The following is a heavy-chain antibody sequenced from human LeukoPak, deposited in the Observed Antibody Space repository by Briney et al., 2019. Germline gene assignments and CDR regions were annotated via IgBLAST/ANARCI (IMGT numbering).Heavy chain of an antibody. D-gene: IGHD3-3*01. J-gene: IGHJ5*02. CDR3: ARDFGDYDFWSGFLSFDP. CDR2: IYSGGST. Sequence: GGSLRLSCAASGFTVSSNYMSWVRQAPGKGLEWVSVIYSGGSTYYADSVKGRFTISRDNSKNTLYLQMNSLRADDTAVYYCARDFGDYDFWSGFLSFDPWGQGTLVTVSS. V-gene: IGHV3-53*01. CDR1: GFTVSSNY.